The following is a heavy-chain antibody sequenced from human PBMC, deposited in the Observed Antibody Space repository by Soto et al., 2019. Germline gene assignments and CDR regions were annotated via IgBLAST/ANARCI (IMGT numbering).Heavy chain of an antibody. CDR3: ARDWRAVAGPGFSWFDP. D-gene: IGHD6-19*01. Sequence: SSDAISLRRHTPGQGLEWMGGIIPIFGTANYAQKFQGRVTITADESTSTAYMELSSLRSEDTAVYYCARDWRAVAGPGFSWFDPWGQGTLVTVSS. CDR1: SSDA. J-gene: IGHJ5*02. CDR2: IIPIFGTA. V-gene: IGHV1-69*01.